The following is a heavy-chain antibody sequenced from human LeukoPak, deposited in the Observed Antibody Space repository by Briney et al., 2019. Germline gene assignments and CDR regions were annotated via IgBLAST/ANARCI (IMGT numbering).Heavy chain of an antibody. V-gene: IGHV3-23*01. CDR2: IYENGGTT. CDR1: GFSFSTYD. CDR3: AKDFRIGYSAHFDY. Sequence: GGSLRLSCVASGFSFSTYDMYWVRQAPEKGLEFVSGIYENGGTTYYADSVKGRFSISRDNSKNTLYLQMDSLRGEDTAVYYCAKDFRIGYSAHFDYWGQGALVTVSS. D-gene: IGHD2-21*01. J-gene: IGHJ4*02.